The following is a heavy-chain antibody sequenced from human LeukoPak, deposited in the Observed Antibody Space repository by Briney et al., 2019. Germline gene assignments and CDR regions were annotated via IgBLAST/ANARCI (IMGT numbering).Heavy chain of an antibody. CDR1: GFTFSSYE. D-gene: IGHD2-8*01. V-gene: IGHV3-48*03. Sequence: GGSLRLSCAASGFTFSSYEMNWVRQAPGKGLEWVSYISSSGSTIYYADSVKGRFTISRDNAKNSLYLLMNNLRAEDTAVYYCARDMYFHMPWGQGTLVTVSS. J-gene: IGHJ5*02. CDR2: ISSSGSTI. CDR3: ARDMYFHMP.